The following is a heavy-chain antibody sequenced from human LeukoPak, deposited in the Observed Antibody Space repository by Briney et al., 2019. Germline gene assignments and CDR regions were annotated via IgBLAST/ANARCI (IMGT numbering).Heavy chain of an antibody. CDR1: GFTVSSNY. D-gene: IGHD6-6*01. Sequence: GSLRLSCAASGFTVSSNYMSWVRQAPGKGLEWVAVISYDGSNKYYADSVKGRFTISRDNSKNTLYLQMNSLRAEDTAVYYCARDTGIAARPPELDYWGQGTLVTVSS. J-gene: IGHJ4*02. CDR2: ISYDGSNK. CDR3: ARDTGIAARPPELDY. V-gene: IGHV3-30-3*01.